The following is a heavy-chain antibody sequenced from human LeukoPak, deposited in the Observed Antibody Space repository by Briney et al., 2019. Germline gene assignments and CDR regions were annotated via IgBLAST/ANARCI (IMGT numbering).Heavy chain of an antibody. J-gene: IGHJ4*02. Sequence: SGGSLRLSCAASGFTFSNYEMNWVRQAPGKGLEWISYISTSGNPIFYADSVKGRFTISRDSAKNSLYLQMNSLRAEDTAVYYCARGFAPHDYWGQGTLVTVSS. CDR1: GFTFSNYE. CDR2: ISTSGNPI. V-gene: IGHV3-48*03. CDR3: ARGFAPHDY.